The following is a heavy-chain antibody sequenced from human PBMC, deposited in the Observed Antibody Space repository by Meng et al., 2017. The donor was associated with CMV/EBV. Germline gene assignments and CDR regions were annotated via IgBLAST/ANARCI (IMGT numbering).Heavy chain of an antibody. CDR3: ARGYYINYVGYYYYYGMDV. Sequence: GSLRLSCTVSGGSVSSGSYYWSWIRQPPGKGLEWIGYIYYSGSTNYNPSLKSRVTISVDTSKNQFSLKLSSVTAADTAVYYCARGYYINYVGYYYYYGMDVWGQGTTVTVSS. CDR2: IYYSGST. CDR1: GGSVSSGSYY. J-gene: IGHJ6*02. D-gene: IGHD4-11*01. V-gene: IGHV4-61*01.